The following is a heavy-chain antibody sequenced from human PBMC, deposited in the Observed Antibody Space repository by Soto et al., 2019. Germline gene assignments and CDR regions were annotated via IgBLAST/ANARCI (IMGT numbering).Heavy chain of an antibody. V-gene: IGHV4-31*03. D-gene: IGHD3-10*01. Sequence: QVQLQESGPGLVKPSQTLSLTYTVSGGSISSGGYYWSWIRQHPGKGLEWIGYIYYSGSTHYNPSLKRRVTISVDPSKNQFSLTLSSGTAADTAVYYCARAYGSGYMDVWGQGTTVTVSS. J-gene: IGHJ6*02. CDR2: IYYSGST. CDR1: GGSISSGGYY. CDR3: ARAYGSGYMDV.